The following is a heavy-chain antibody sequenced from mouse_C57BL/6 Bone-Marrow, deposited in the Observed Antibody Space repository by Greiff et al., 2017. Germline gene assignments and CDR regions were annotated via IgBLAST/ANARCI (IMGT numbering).Heavy chain of an antibody. CDR3: ARGNYVNWYFDV. Sequence: VQLQQPGAELVMPGASVKLSCKASGYTFTSYWMHWVKQRPGQGLEWIGEIDPSDSYTNYNQKFKGKSTLTVEKSSSTAYMQLSSLTSEDSAVYYCARGNYVNWYFDVWGTGTTVTVSS. J-gene: IGHJ1*03. CDR1: GYTFTSYW. V-gene: IGHV1-69*01. CDR2: IDPSDSYT. D-gene: IGHD2-1*01.